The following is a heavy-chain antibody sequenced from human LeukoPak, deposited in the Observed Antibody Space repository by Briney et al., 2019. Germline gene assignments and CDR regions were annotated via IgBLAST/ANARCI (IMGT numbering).Heavy chain of an antibody. Sequence: PSETLSLTCTVSGGSISSYYWSWIRQPPGKGLEWIGYIYYSGSTNYNPSLKSRVTISVDTSKNQFSLKLSSVTAADTAVYYCARGSPIYCSGGSCYSGIDPWGQGTLVTVSS. CDR1: GGSISSYY. CDR3: ARGSPIYCSGGSCYSGIDP. V-gene: IGHV4-59*01. D-gene: IGHD2-15*01. CDR2: IYYSGST. J-gene: IGHJ5*02.